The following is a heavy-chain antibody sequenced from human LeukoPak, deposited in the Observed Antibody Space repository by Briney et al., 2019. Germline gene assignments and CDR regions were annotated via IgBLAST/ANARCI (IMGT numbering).Heavy chain of an antibody. CDR3: ARVTGYTIEDCFDY. V-gene: IGHV4-4*02. CDR2: IYHSGST. Sequence: PSETLSLTCAVSGGSISSSNWWSWVRQPPGKGLEWIGEIYHSGSTNYNPSLKSRVTISVDKSKNQFSLKLRSVTAADTAVYYCARVTGYTIEDCFDYWGQGTLVTVSS. CDR1: GGSISSSNW. J-gene: IGHJ4*02. D-gene: IGHD3-9*01.